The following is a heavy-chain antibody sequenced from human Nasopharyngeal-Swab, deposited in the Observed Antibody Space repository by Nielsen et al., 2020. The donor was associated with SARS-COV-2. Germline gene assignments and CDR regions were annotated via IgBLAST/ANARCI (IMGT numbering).Heavy chain of an antibody. Sequence: GESLKISCAASGFTFTSHGMYWVRQAPGEGLDWVAFIRNDGSNKNYADSVKGRFTISRDNSKNTLYLQMNSLRAEDTAMYYRAKDRLLWSNDFDYWGQGTLVTVSS. J-gene: IGHJ4*02. D-gene: IGHD3-10*01. CDR3: AKDRLLWSNDFDY. V-gene: IGHV3-30*02. CDR2: IRNDGSNK. CDR1: GFTFTSHG.